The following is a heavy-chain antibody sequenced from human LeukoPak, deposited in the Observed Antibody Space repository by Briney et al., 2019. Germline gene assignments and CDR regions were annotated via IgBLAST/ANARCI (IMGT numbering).Heavy chain of an antibody. CDR2: INWNGGSK. D-gene: IGHD1-26*01. CDR1: GFTFDDYG. J-gene: IGHJ6*03. CDR3: ARVVGATGAYYYYMDV. Sequence: PGGSLRLSCAASGFTFDDYGMSWVRQAPGKGLEWVSGINWNGGSKGYADAVNRRFTSSIDNAKNSVYLQMNSLRAEDAALYYCARVVGATGAYYYYMDVWGKGTAVSVSS. V-gene: IGHV3-20*04.